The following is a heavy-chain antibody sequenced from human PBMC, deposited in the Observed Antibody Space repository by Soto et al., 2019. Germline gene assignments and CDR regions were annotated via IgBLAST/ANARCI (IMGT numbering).Heavy chain of an antibody. V-gene: IGHV2-5*02. J-gene: IGHJ3*02. CDR3: ARRESIMVRGANAFDI. CDR2: IYWDGEK. CDR1: GFSLITTGAG. Sequence: QITLKESGPTLVQPTQTLTLTCSFSGFSLITTGAGVGWIRQPPGKAPEWLSLIYWDGEKRYSPALKSRLTIPXDSSKNQVVLTMTNMDPVDTATYYCARRESIMVRGANAFDIWGQGTLLSVSS. D-gene: IGHD3-10*01.